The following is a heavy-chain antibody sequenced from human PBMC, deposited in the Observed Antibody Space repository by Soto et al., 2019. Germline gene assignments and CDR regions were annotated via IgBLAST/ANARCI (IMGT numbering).Heavy chain of an antibody. J-gene: IGHJ6*02. V-gene: IGHV1-2*04. D-gene: IGHD3-22*01. Sequence: GASVKVSCKASGYTFTGYYMHWVRQAPGQGLEWMGWINPNSGGTNYAQKFQGWVTMTRDTSISTAYMELSRLRSDDTAVYYCARDFSREIVVGEAYYYYGMDVWGQGTTVTVSS. CDR3: ARDFSREIVVGEAYYYYGMDV. CDR1: GYTFTGYY. CDR2: INPNSGGT.